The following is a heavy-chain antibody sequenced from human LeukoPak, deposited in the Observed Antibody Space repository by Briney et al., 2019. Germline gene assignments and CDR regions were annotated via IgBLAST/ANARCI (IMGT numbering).Heavy chain of an antibody. CDR2: VFHTGST. D-gene: IGHD6-19*01. Sequence: PSETLSLTCTVSRGSIISYYWSWIRQPPGKGLEWIGYVFHTGSTNYNPSLRSRVTMSVDTSRSQFSLEVRSVTAADTGVYFCARGNIAVTGPGVFYYYGMDVWGQGTTVTVSS. CDR1: RGSIISYY. CDR3: ARGNIAVTGPGVFYYYGMDV. J-gene: IGHJ6*02. V-gene: IGHV4-59*01.